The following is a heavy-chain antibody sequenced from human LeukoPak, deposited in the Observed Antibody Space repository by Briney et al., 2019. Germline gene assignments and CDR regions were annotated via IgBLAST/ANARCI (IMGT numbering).Heavy chain of an antibody. CDR3: ARGRRVGYCSGGSCPRWFDP. CDR2: INHSGSA. J-gene: IGHJ5*02. D-gene: IGHD2-15*01. CDR1: GGSFSGYY. Sequence: SETLSLTCAVYGGSFSGYYWSWIRQPPGKGLEWIGEINHSGSANYNPSLKSRVTISVDTSKNQFSLKLSSVTAADTAVYYCARGRRVGYCSGGSCPRWFDPWGQGTLVTVSS. V-gene: IGHV4-34*01.